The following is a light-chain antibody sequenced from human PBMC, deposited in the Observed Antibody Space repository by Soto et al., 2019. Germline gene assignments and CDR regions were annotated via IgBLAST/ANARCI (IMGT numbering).Light chain of an antibody. V-gene: IGKV3-20*01. CDR2: GAS. Sequence: EIVLTQSPGTLSLSPGERATLSCRASQSVSSSYLAWYQQKPGQAPRLLIYGASSRATGIPDRFSGSGSGTDFPFTISSMEPEDFAVYYCQQYGSSQGWTFGPGTKVEI. J-gene: IGKJ1*01. CDR1: QSVSSSY. CDR3: QQYGSSQGWT.